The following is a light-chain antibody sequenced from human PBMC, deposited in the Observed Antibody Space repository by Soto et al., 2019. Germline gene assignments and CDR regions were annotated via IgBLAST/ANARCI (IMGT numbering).Light chain of an antibody. Sequence: DIQMTQSPSSLSASVGDRVTITCRASQGLSNYLAWYQQKPGKVPKLLIYVASTLQSGVPSRFSGSGSGTDFTLTISSLQPEDVATYYCQKYNSAPLTFGGGTKVDIK. V-gene: IGKV1-27*01. CDR2: VAS. CDR1: QGLSNY. CDR3: QKYNSAPLT. J-gene: IGKJ4*01.